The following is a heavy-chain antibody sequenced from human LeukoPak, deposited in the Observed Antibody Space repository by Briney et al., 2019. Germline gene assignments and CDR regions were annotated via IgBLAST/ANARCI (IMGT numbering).Heavy chain of an antibody. CDR2: FDPEDGET. D-gene: IGHD5-18*01. CDR3: ATGYNYGGEYFQH. V-gene: IGHV1-24*01. CDR1: GYTLTELS. Sequence: ASVNVSCKVSGYTLTELSMHWVRQAPGKGLEWMGGFDPEDGETIYAQKFQGRVTMTEDTSTDTAYMELSSLRSEDTAVYYCATGYNYGGEYFQHWGQGTLVTVSS. J-gene: IGHJ1*01.